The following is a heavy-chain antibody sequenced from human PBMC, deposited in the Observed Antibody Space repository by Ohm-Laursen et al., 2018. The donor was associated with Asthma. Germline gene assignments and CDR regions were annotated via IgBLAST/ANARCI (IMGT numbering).Heavy chain of an antibody. Sequence: TLSLTCTVSGGSISSGGYYWSWIRQHPGKGLEWIGYIYYSGSTYYNPSLKSRVTISVDTSKNQFSLKLSSVTAADTAVYYCAREGYCSSTNCYGHYYYGMDVWGQGTTVAVSS. J-gene: IGHJ6*02. CDR2: IYYSGST. D-gene: IGHD2-2*01. CDR3: AREGYCSSTNCYGHYYYGMDV. V-gene: IGHV4-31*03. CDR1: GGSISSGGYY.